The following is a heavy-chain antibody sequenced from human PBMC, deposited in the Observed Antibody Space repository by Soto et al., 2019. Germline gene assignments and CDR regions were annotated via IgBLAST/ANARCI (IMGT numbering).Heavy chain of an antibody. CDR1: GGSISSYY. V-gene: IGHV4-59*01. CDR2: IYYSGST. D-gene: IGHD2-21*02. J-gene: IGHJ6*02. CDR3: ARDLWGYCGTDCYPLDV. Sequence: SETLSLTCTVSGGSISSYYLSWIRQPPGKGLEWIGYIYYSGSTNYNPSLKSRVTISVDTSKNQFSLKLRSVTAADTAVYCCARDLWGYCGTDCYPLDVWGQGTTVTVSS.